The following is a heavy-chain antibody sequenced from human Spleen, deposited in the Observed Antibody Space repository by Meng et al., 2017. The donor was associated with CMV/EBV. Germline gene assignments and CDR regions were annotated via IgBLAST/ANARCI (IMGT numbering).Heavy chain of an antibody. J-gene: IGHJ6*02. CDR1: GFTFSNYE. Sequence: GGSLRLSCAASGFTFSNYEMNWVRQAPGKGLEWVSAISGSGGSTYYADSVKGRFTISRDNSKNTLYLQMNSLRAEDTAVYYCAKPQSGPAGVYYYYYGMDVWGQGTTVTVSS. V-gene: IGHV3-23*01. CDR3: AKPQSGPAGVYYYYYGMDV. CDR2: ISGSGGST. D-gene: IGHD2-2*01.